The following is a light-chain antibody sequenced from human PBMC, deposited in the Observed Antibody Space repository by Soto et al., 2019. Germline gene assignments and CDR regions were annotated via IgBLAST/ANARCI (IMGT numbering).Light chain of an antibody. V-gene: IGKV1-39*01. J-gene: IGKJ1*01. Sequence: DIEMTQSPSSLSASVGDRVTITCRASQSISSYLNWYQQKPANAPNLLIYAASTLQSGVPSRFSAYGSEKDFTLTLSNLHAEDFATYYCQQSYTTPRTFGQGTKVEVK. CDR2: AAS. CDR3: QQSYTTPRT. CDR1: QSISSY.